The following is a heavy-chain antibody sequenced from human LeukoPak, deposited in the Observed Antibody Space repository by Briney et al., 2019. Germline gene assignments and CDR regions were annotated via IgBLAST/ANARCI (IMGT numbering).Heavy chain of an antibody. CDR3: AREMEYCSSTSCSNWFDP. CDR2: ISYDGSNK. V-gene: IGHV3-30-3*01. Sequence: GRSLRLSCAASGFTFSSYAMHWVRQAPGKGLGWVAVISYDGSNKYYADSVKGRFTISRDNSKNTLYLQMNSLRAEDTAVYYCAREMEYCSSTSCSNWFDPWGQGTLVTVSS. CDR1: GFTFSSYA. D-gene: IGHD2-2*01. J-gene: IGHJ5*02.